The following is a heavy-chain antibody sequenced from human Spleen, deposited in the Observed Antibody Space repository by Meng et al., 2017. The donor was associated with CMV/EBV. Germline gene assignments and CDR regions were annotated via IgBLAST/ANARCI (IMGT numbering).Heavy chain of an antibody. CDR2: FHYSGST. J-gene: IGHJ4*02. Sequence: GSLRLSCQVSGGSIGRNNYFWGWIRQPPGKGLEWIGSFHYSGSTYYNPSLKTRVTISVDTSKSQFSLELKSVTAADTAVYYCDLILTVGDKTFDHWGQGTLVTVSS. V-gene: IGHV4-39*01. CDR1: GGSIGRNNYF. D-gene: IGHD3-9*01. CDR3: DLILTVGDKTFDH.